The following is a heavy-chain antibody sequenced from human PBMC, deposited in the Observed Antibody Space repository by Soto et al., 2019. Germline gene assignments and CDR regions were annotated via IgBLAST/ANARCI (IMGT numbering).Heavy chain of an antibody. Sequence: GGSLRLSCAASGFTFSGYSVFWVRQAPGKRLEDVSAINTNGVNTFYAKSVKGRFTISRDNAKNTMYLQMGSLRAEDMAVYYCARGRVEDSSGWATYFDYWGQGTLVTVSS. CDR1: GFTFSGYS. D-gene: IGHD6-19*01. J-gene: IGHJ4*02. CDR3: ARGRVEDSSGWATYFDY. V-gene: IGHV3-64*01. CDR2: INTNGVNT.